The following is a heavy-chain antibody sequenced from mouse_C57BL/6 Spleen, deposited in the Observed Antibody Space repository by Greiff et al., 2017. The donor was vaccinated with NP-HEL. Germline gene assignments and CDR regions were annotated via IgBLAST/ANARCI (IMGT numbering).Heavy chain of an antibody. CDR1: GYSFADYN. Sequence: EVQLQQSGPELVKPGASVKISCKASGYSFADYNMNWVKQSNGKSLEWIGVINPNYGTTSYNQKFKGKATLTVDQSSSTAYMQLNSLTSEDSAVYYCARWGNYVGYYAMDYWGQGTSVTVSS. CDR3: ARWGNYVGYYAMDY. CDR2: INPNYGTT. D-gene: IGHD2-1*01. J-gene: IGHJ4*01. V-gene: IGHV1-39*01.